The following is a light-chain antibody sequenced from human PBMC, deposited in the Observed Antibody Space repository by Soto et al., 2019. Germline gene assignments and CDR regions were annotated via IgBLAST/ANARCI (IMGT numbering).Light chain of an antibody. CDR2: XXX. CDR1: SSDVGGYNY. Sequence: QSALTQPASVSGSPGQSITISCTGTSSDVGGYNYVSWYQQHPGKAXXLMIYXXXXRXXGVSXXFXGXKSGXXXXXTXSGLQAEDEADYYCSSYTSSSIDYVFGTGTKLTVL. CDR3: SSYTSSSIDYV. J-gene: IGLJ1*01. V-gene: IGLV2-14*01.